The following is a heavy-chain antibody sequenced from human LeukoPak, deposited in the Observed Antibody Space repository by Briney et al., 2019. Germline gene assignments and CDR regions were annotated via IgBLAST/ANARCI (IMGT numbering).Heavy chain of an antibody. CDR2: IYQSGST. J-gene: IGHJ6*03. V-gene: IGHV4-38-2*01. CDR3: ARHGRAMAV. Sequence: SETLSHTCGVSGYSISSGYYWGWIRQPPGKELEWIGSIYQSGSTYYNPSLKSRVTILADRSKNQFSLKLSSVTASDTAVYYCARHGRAMAVWGKGTTVTVSS. D-gene: IGHD1-26*01. CDR1: GYSISSGYY.